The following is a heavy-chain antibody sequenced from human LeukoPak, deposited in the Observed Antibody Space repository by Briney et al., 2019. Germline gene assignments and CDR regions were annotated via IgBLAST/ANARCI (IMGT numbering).Heavy chain of an antibody. J-gene: IGHJ4*02. CDR2: IYYSGST. CDR3: ARDSDYYDSSGYYDY. CDR1: GGSISSYY. V-gene: IGHV4-59*01. Sequence: SETLSLTCTVSGGSISSYYWSWIRQPPGKGLEWIGYIYYSGSTNYNPSLKSRVTISVDTSKNQFSLKLSSVTAADTAVYYCARDSDYYDSSGYYDYWGQGTLVTVS. D-gene: IGHD3-22*01.